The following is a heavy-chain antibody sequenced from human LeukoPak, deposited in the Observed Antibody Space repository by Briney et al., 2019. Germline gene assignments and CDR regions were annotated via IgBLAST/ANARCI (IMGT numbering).Heavy chain of an antibody. J-gene: IGHJ5*02. V-gene: IGHV1-18*01. Sequence: ASVKVSCKASGYTFTTYGISWVRQAPGQGLEWMGWISAYNGNTNSAQKFQGRVTMTTDTSASTAYMELRSLGSDDTAVYYCARDRVTGTTRLFDPWGQGTLVTVSS. D-gene: IGHD1-7*01. CDR1: GYTFTTYG. CDR2: ISAYNGNT. CDR3: ARDRVTGTTRLFDP.